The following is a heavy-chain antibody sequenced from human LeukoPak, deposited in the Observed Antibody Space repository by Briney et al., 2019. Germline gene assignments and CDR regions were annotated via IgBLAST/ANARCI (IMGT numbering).Heavy chain of an antibody. CDR1: GGSISSYY. CDR3: ARHARYYDYVWGSYRHEIDY. J-gene: IGHJ4*02. D-gene: IGHD3-16*02. Sequence: SETLSLTCTVSGGSISSYYWSWLRQPPGKGLEWIACISYSGSTKYNPSLKSRVTISVDTSKNQFSLKLSPVTAADTAVYYCARHARYYDYVWGSYRHEIDYWGQGTLVTVSS. V-gene: IGHV4-59*08. CDR2: ISYSGST.